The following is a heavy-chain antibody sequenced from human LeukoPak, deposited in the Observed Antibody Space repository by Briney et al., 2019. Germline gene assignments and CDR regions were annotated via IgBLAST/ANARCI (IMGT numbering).Heavy chain of an antibody. J-gene: IGHJ5*02. CDR2: IYPGDADT. Sequence: GESLKISCKGSGYSFTTYWIGWMRQMPGKGLEWMGIIYPGDADTRYSPSFQGQVTISADKSISTAYLQWSSLKASDTSMYYCARSVDGYRFDPWGQGTLVTVSS. CDR1: GYSFTTYW. CDR3: ARSVDGYRFDP. V-gene: IGHV5-51*01. D-gene: IGHD5-24*01.